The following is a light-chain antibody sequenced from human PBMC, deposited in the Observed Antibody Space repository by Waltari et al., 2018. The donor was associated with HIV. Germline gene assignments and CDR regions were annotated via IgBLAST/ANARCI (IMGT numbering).Light chain of an antibody. CDR1: SSHRSNA. CDR3: QTWGTGIAV. CDR2: VNSDGSH. J-gene: IGLJ3*02. V-gene: IGLV4-69*01. Sequence: QPVLTQPPSASGSLGASVTLTCTLSSSHRSNAIAWHHQQPEKGPRFLMKVNSDGSHNRGAGIPDRFSGSTYGAERYLTISSLQSEDEADYYCQTWGTGIAVFGGGTKLTVL.